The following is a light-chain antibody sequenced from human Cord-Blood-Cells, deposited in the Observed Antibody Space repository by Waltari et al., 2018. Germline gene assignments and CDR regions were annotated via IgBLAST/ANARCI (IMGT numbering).Light chain of an antibody. CDR3: SSYTSSSKV. Sequence: QSALTQPASLHGPRGQPITISRTGTSRDAAGYNYVSWYQQHPGKAPKLMIYDVSTRPSGVSNRFSGSKSGNTASLTISGLQAEDEADYYCSSYTSSSKVFGGGTKLTVL. V-gene: IGLV2-14*01. CDR1: SRDAAGYNY. CDR2: DVS. J-gene: IGLJ3*02.